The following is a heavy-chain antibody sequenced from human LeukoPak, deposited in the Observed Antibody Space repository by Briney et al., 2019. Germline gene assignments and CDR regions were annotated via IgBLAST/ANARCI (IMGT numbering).Heavy chain of an antibody. CDR3: AREGLIFGVVIKAGHAFDI. D-gene: IGHD3-3*01. J-gene: IGHJ3*02. CDR2: IFHNGNA. Sequence: SETLSLTCSVSGGSISTSNYYWVWIRQSPEKGLEWIGSIFHNGNAFYSPSLQSRVTMSLDTSKNQFSLKLSSVTAADTAVYYCAREGLIFGVVIKAGHAFDIWGQGTMVTVSS. V-gene: IGHV4-39*07. CDR1: GGSISTSNYY.